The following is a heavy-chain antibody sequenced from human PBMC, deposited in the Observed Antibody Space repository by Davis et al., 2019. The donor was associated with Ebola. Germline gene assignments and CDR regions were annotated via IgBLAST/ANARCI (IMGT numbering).Heavy chain of an antibody. D-gene: IGHD6-19*01. CDR1: GFTFSSYW. CDR3: ARDIGYSDGWPDYYYYGMDV. V-gene: IGHV3-74*01. J-gene: IGHJ6*02. CDR2: INSDGSST. Sequence: GESLKISCAASGFTFSSYWMHWVRQAPGKGLVWVSRINSDGSSTSYADSVRGRFTISRDNAKNSLYLQMNSLRAADTAVYYCARDIGYSDGWPDYYYYGMDVWGQGTTVTVSS.